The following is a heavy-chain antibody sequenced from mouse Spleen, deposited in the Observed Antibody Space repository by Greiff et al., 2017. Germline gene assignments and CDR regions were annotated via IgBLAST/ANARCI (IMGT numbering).Heavy chain of an antibody. J-gene: IGHJ2*01. D-gene: IGHD2-13*01. V-gene: IGHV1-82*01. CDR1: GYAFSSSW. Sequence: QVQLQQSGPELVKPGASVKISCKASGYAFSSSWMNWVKQRPGKGLEWIGRIYPGDGDTNYNGKFKGKATLTADKSSSTAYMQLSSLTSEDSAVYFCAREVRTVDYWGQGTTLTVSS. CDR3: AREVRTVDY. CDR2: IYPGDGDT.